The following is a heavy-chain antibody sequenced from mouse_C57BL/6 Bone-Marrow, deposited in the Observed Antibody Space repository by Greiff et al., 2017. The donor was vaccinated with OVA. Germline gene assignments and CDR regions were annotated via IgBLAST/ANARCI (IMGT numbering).Heavy chain of an antibody. J-gene: IGHJ1*03. CDR2: INYDGSST. CDR1: GFTFSDYY. V-gene: IGHV5-16*01. CDR3: ARGGWDWYFDV. Sequence: EVKLVESEGSLVQPGSSMKLSCTASGFTFSDYYMAWVRQVPEKGLEWVANINYDGSSTYYLDSLKSRFIISRDNAKNILYLQMSSLKSEDTATYYCARGGWDWYFDVWGTGTTVTVSS. D-gene: IGHD3-3*01.